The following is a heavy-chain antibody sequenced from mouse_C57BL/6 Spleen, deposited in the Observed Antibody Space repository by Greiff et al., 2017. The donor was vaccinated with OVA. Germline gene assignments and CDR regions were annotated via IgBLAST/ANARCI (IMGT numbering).Heavy chain of an antibody. D-gene: IGHD3-2*02. V-gene: IGHV7-3*01. CDR3: ARGGDSSGYYYYAMDY. CDR2: IRNKANGYTT. Sequence: EVKLVESGGGLVQPGGSLSLSCAASGFTFTDYYMSWVRQPPGKALEWLGFIRNKANGYTTEYSASVKGRFTISRDNSQSILYLHMNALRAEDSATYYCARGGDSSGYYYYAMDYWGQGTSVTVSS. J-gene: IGHJ4*01. CDR1: GFTFTDYY.